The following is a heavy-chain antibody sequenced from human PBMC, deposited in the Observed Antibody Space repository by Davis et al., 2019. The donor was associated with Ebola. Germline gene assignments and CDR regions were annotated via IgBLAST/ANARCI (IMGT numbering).Heavy chain of an antibody. CDR3: ARIDRRTTVTTRY. Sequence: GESLKISCKGSGYNFNTYWIGWVRQRPGKGLEWMGLIYPDDSDTRYSPSFQGQVTISADKSISTAYLQWSSLKASDTAMYYCARIDRRTTVTTRYWGQGTLVTVSS. V-gene: IGHV5-51*01. D-gene: IGHD4-17*01. J-gene: IGHJ4*02. CDR1: GYNFNTYW. CDR2: IYPDDSDT.